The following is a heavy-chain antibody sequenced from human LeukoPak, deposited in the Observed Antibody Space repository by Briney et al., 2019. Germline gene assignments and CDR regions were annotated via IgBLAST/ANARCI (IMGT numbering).Heavy chain of an antibody. CDR1: GFTFSNAW. CDR2: IKSKTDGGTT. D-gene: IGHD3-9*01. Sequence: GWSLRLSCAASGFTFSNAWMNWGRQAPGKGLEWVGRIKSKTDGGTTDDAAPVKGRFIISRDDSKNTLYLQMNSLKTEDTAMYYCTTDDILTGYHTFDYWGQGTLVTVSS. J-gene: IGHJ4*02. CDR3: TTDDILTGYHTFDY. V-gene: IGHV3-15*01.